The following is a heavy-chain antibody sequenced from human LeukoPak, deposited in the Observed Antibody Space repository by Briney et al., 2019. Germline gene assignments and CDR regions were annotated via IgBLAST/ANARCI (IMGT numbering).Heavy chain of an antibody. CDR2: INHSGST. D-gene: IGHD3-22*01. V-gene: IGHV4-34*01. CDR3: ARGLGYHYDSSGADRLDY. J-gene: IGHJ4*02. CDR1: GGSFSGYY. Sequence: SETLSLTCAVYGGSFSGYYWSWIRQPPGKGLEWIGEINHSGSTNYNPSLKSRVTISVDTSKNQFSLKLSSVTAADTAVYYCARGLGYHYDSSGADRLDYWGQGTLVTVSS.